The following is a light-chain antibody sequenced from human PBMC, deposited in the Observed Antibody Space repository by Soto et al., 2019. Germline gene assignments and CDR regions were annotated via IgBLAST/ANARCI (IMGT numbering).Light chain of an antibody. CDR1: SSDVGGYNY. V-gene: IGLV2-8*01. CDR2: EVN. CDR3: SSYAGSNNPLYV. Sequence: QSALTQPPSASGSPGQSVTISCTGTSSDVGGYNYVSWYQQHPGKAPKLMIYEVNKRPSGVPDRFSGSKSGNTASLTVSGLQAEDEADYYCSSYAGSNNPLYVFGTGTKVTVL. J-gene: IGLJ1*01.